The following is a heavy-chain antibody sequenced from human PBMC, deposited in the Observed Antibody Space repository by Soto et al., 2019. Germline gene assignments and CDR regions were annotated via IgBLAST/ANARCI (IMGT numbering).Heavy chain of an antibody. J-gene: IGHJ6*02. CDR1: GGSISSYD. V-gene: IGHV4-59*01. CDR3: AGARAHPIAARPGAYYYSGMDV. CDR2: IYYSGIT. Sequence: SETLSLTCTVSGGSISSYDCSWIRQPPGKGLEWIGYIYYSGITNYNPSLKSRVTISVDTSKNQFSLKLSSVTAADTAVYYCAGARAHPIAARPGAYYYSGMDVRGQGTTVTVS. D-gene: IGHD6-6*01.